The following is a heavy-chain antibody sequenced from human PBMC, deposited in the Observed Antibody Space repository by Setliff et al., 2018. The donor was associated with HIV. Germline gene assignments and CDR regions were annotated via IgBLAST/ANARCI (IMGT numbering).Heavy chain of an antibody. CDR2: IKQDGSEK. CDR1: GFTFSTSW. CDR3: ARDSSRGYLDWLSLKYYYSYYIDV. Sequence: GGSLRLSCAASGFTFSTSWMSWVRQAPGKGLEWVANIKQDGSEKNYMDSVKGRFTISRDNAKNSLYLQMSSLRAEDTAVYYCARDSSRGYLDWLSLKYYYSYYIDVWGKGTTVTVSS. V-gene: IGHV3-7*01. J-gene: IGHJ6*03. D-gene: IGHD3-9*01.